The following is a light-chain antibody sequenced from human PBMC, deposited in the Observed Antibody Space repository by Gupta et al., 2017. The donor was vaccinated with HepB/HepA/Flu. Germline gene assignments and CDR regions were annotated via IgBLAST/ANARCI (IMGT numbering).Light chain of an antibody. V-gene: IGKV3-15*01. CDR2: GAP. J-gene: IGKJ1*01. CDR1: QSVSSN. Sequence: EIVMTQSPATLSVSPGERATLSCRASQSVSSNLAWYQQKPGQAPRLLIYGAPTRATGIPARCSGSGSGTEFTLTISSLQSEDFAVYYCQQYNNWPPWTFGQGTKVEIK. CDR3: QQYNNWPPWT.